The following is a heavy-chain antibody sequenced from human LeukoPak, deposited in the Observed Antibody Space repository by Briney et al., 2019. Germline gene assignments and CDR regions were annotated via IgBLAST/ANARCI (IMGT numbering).Heavy chain of an antibody. V-gene: IGHV1-8*01. Sequence: GASVKVSCKASGYTFTSYDINWVRQATGQGLEWMGWMNPNSGNTGYAQKFQGRVTMTRNTPISTAYMELSSLRSEDTAVYYCARRMTTVTTEIESFDYWGQGTLVTVSS. CDR3: ARRMTTVTTEIESFDY. J-gene: IGHJ4*02. CDR2: MNPNSGNT. CDR1: GYTFTSYD. D-gene: IGHD4-17*01.